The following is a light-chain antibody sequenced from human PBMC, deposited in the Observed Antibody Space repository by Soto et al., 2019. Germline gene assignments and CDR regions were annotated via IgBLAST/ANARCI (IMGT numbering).Light chain of an antibody. V-gene: IGLV1-44*01. CDR1: TSNIGSNT. CDR3: ATWDDSLNGVV. CDR2: SSD. J-gene: IGLJ3*02. Sequence: QSVLTQPPSASGTPGQRVSISCSGRTSNIGSNTVNWYQQFPGTAPKLLIYSSDQRPSGVPDRFSGSKSGTSASLAISGLQSEDEADYYCATWDDSLNGVVFGGGTKLTVL.